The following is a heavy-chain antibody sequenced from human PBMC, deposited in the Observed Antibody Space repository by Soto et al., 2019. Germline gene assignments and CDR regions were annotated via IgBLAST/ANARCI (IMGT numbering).Heavy chain of an antibody. CDR1: GFTFCTFG. V-gene: IGHV3-23*01. D-gene: IGHD3-22*01. CDR3: ASQQRDSISPYYSTFDY. Sequence: GGSLRLSCAASGFTFCTFGLNWVRQAPGKGLEWVSTISGSGISTYYADSVKGRFTISRDNSKNTVHLQMNSLRAEDTAVYYCASQQRDSISPYYSTFDYWGQGALVTVSS. J-gene: IGHJ4*02. CDR2: ISGSGIST.